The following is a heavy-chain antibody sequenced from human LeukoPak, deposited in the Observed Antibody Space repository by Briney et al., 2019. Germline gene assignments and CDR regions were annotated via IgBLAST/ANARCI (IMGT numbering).Heavy chain of an antibody. CDR2: ISYDGSNK. Sequence: GGSLRLSCAASGFTFSSYAMHWVRQAPGKGLEWVAVISYDGSNKYYADSVKGRFTISRDNSKNTLYLQMNSLRAEDTAVYYCARAESGYASDYFDYWGQGTLVTVSS. J-gene: IGHJ4*02. D-gene: IGHD5-12*01. V-gene: IGHV3-30-3*01. CDR3: ARAESGYASDYFDY. CDR1: GFTFSSYA.